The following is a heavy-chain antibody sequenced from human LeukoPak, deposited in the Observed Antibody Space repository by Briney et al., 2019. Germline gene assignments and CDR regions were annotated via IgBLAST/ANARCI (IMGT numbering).Heavy chain of an antibody. CDR2: INHSGST. CDR3: ARGYSSSSFDY. V-gene: IGHV4-34*01. D-gene: IGHD6-6*01. J-gene: IGHJ4*02. CDR1: GGSFSGYY. Sequence: PSETLSLTCAVYGGSFSGYYWSWIRQPPGKGLEWIGEINHSGSTNYNPSLKSRVTTSVDTSKNQFSLKLSSVTAADTAVYYCARGYSSSSFDYWGQGTLVTVSS.